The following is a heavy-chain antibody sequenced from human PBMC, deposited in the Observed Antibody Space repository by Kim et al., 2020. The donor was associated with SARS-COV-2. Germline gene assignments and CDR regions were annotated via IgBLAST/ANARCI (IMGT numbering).Heavy chain of an antibody. J-gene: IGHJ4*02. D-gene: IGHD2-15*01. CDR1: GFTFDEHA. V-gene: IGHV3-9*01. CDR3: ANDYSPWGDQFDY. Sequence: GGSLRLSCVASGFTFDEHAMHWVRQAPGKGLEWVSGISWNSGSIGYAVSVKGRFTISRDNAKNSLYLQMNSLRAEDTALYYCANDYSPWGDQFDYWGQGT. CDR2: ISWNSGSI.